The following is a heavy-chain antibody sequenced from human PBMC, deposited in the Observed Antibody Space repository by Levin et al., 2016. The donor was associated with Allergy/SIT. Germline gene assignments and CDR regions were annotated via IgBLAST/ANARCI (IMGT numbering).Heavy chain of an antibody. V-gene: IGHV3-74*01. CDR3: SRGQGVSSSWYRPVDF. CDR1: GFTFSNYW. J-gene: IGHJ3*01. D-gene: IGHD6-13*01. Sequence: GESLKISCEASGFTFSNYWIHWVRQVPGKGLVWVSLINSDGSYTRYADSVKGRFTISRDNAKNTVYLQMNGLRVEDTAIYYCSRGQGVSSSWYRPVDFWGQGTMVTVSS. CDR2: INSDGSYT.